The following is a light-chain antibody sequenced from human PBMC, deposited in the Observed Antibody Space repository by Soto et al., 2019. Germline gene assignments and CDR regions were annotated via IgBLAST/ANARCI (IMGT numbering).Light chain of an antibody. V-gene: IGLV2-14*03. Sequence: QSALTQPASVSGSPGQAITISCTGTSSDVGGYNYVSWYQQHPGRAPKLMIYDVNTRPSGVSSRFSGSKSGNTASLTISGLQAEDEAHYYCSSYTSSSILVVFGGGTKLTVL. CDR1: SSDVGGYNY. CDR2: DVN. J-gene: IGLJ2*01. CDR3: SSYTSSSILVV.